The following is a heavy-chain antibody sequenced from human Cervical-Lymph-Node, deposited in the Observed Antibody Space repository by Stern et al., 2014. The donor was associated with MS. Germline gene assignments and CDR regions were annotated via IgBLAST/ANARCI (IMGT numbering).Heavy chain of an antibody. CDR2: TSTYKGNT. CDR3: ARGRYGDTPGPYHYYSYGMDV. J-gene: IGHJ6*02. Sequence: HVQLVQSGAEVKKPGASVKDSCKASGYTFTTYGITWVRLAPGHGLEWMGWTSTYKGNTNYAQNLQGRVTMTTDTSTSTAYMELRSLRSDDTAVYYCARGRYGDTPGPYHYYSYGMDVWGPGTTVTVSS. V-gene: IGHV1-18*01. D-gene: IGHD4-17*01. CDR1: GYTFTTYG.